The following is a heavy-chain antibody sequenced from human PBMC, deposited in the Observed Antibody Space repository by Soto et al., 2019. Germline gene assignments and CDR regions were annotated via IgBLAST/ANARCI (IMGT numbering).Heavy chain of an antibody. CDR1: GGTLRNYG. V-gene: IGHV1-69*12. J-gene: IGHJ6*02. CDR2: IIPVFGTA. Sequence: QVQLVQSGAEVKKPGSSVRVSCKASGGTLRNYGISWVRQAPGQGLEWMGGIIPVFGTANYEQKLQGRVTITADESTSTVYMDVTSLRSEDTAVYYCSRGDATKIVVTTYYGMDVWGQGTTVTVSS. D-gene: IGHD4-17*01. CDR3: SRGDATKIVVTTYYGMDV.